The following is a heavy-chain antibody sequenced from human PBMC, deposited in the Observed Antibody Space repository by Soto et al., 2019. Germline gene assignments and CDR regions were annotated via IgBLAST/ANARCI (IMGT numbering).Heavy chain of an antibody. J-gene: IGHJ3*02. Sequence: SETLSLTCTVSGGSISSYYWSWTRQPPGKGLEWIGYIYYSGSTNYNPSLKSRVTISVDTSKNQFSLKLSSVTAADTAVYYCARRSTIFGVVITNHDAFDIWGQGTMVTVSS. D-gene: IGHD3-3*01. CDR2: IYYSGST. V-gene: IGHV4-59*08. CDR3: ARRSTIFGVVITNHDAFDI. CDR1: GGSISSYY.